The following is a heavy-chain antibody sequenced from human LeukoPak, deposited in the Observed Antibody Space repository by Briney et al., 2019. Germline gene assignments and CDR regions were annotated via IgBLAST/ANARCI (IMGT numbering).Heavy chain of an antibody. D-gene: IGHD1-26*01. J-gene: IGHJ4*02. CDR3: ARSRNLVGAPSYFDY. V-gene: IGHV1-18*01. CDR2: ISAYNGNT. Sequence: AQVKFSCKVSGYTLTGFVFSWWRRAPGQGFGWFGWISAYNGNTNYAKKLQGRVTMTTDTSTSTAYMELRSLRSDDTAVYYCARSRNLVGAPSYFDYWGQGTLVTVSS. CDR1: GYTLTGFV.